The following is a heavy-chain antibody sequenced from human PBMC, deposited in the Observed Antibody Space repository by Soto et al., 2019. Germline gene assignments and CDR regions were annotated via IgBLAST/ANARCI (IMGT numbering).Heavy chain of an antibody. J-gene: IGHJ3*02. CDR1: GGTFSSYT. CDR3: ARIEPAAGMGAFDI. CDR2: IIPILGIA. V-gene: IGHV1-69*02. D-gene: IGHD6-13*01. Sequence: ASVKVSCKASGGTFSSYTISWVRQAPGQGLEWMGRIIPILGIANYAQKFQGRVTITADKSTSTAYMELSSLRSEDTAVYYCARIEPAAGMGAFDIWGQGTMVTVSS.